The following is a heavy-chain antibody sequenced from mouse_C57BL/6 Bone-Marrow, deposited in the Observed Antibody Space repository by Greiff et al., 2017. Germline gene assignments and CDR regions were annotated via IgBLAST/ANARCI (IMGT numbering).Heavy chain of an antibody. CDR2: ISDGGSYT. V-gene: IGHV5-4*03. CDR3: ARRWVAY. J-gene: IGHJ3*01. CDR1: GFTFSSYA. Sequence: DVHLVESGGGLVKPGGSLKLSCAASGFTFSSYAMSWVRPTPEKRLEWVATISDGGSYTYYPDNVKGRFTISRDNAKNNLYLQMSHLKSEDTAIYYCARRWVAYWGQGTLVTVSA.